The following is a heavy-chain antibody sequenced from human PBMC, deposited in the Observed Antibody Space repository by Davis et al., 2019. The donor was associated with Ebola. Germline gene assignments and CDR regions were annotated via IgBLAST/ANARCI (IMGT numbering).Heavy chain of an antibody. CDR3: ARDSYSSRNVRFDP. D-gene: IGHD6-13*01. J-gene: IGHJ5*02. CDR2: IYYSGST. V-gene: IGHV4-31*03. CDR1: GGSISSGGYY. Sequence: PSETLSLICTVSGGSISSGGYYWSWIRQHPGKGLEWIGYIYYSGSTYYNPSLKSRVTISVDTSKNQFSLKLSSVTAADTAVYYCARDSYSSRNVRFDPWGQGTLVTVSS.